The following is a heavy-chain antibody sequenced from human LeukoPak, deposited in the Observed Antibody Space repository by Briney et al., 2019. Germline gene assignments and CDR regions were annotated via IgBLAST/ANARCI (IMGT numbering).Heavy chain of an antibody. Sequence: GKSLRLSCAASGFTFSSYGMHWVRQAPGKGLEWLAVIWYDGGNKYYADSVKCRFTISRDNSKNTLYLQMNSLRAEDTAVYYCTAGSGSYRIDYWGQGTLVIVSS. CDR2: IWYDGGNK. CDR3: TAGSGSYRIDY. CDR1: GFTFSSYG. D-gene: IGHD3-10*01. J-gene: IGHJ4*02. V-gene: IGHV3-33*01.